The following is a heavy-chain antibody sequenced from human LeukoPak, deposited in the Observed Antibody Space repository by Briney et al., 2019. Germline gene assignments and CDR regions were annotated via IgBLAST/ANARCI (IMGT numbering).Heavy chain of an antibody. CDR3: ARGWYCSSTSCYSYGMDV. J-gene: IGHJ6*02. CDR2: MNPNSGNT. V-gene: IGHV1-8*01. CDR1: GYTFTSYD. D-gene: IGHD2-2*01. Sequence: ASVTVSCKASGYTFTSYDINWVRQAPGQGLEWMGWMNPNSGNTGYAQKFQGRVTMTRNTSISTAYMELSSLRSEDTAVYYCARGWYCSSTSCYSYGMDVWGQGTTVTVSS.